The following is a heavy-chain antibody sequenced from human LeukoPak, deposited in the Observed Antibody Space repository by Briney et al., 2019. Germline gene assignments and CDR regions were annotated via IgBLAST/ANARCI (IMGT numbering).Heavy chain of an antibody. CDR3: ARLTHYYDSSGYYYLNYYYYYMDV. V-gene: IGHV4-39*01. J-gene: IGHJ6*03. CDR2: IYYSGST. CDR1: GGSISSSSYY. D-gene: IGHD3-22*01. Sequence: SETLSLTCTVSGGSISSSSYYWGWIRQPPGKGLEWIGSIYYSGSTYYSPSLKSRVTISVDTSKNQFSLKLSSVTAADTAVYYCARLTHYYDSSGYYYLNYYYYYMDVWGKGTTVTVSS.